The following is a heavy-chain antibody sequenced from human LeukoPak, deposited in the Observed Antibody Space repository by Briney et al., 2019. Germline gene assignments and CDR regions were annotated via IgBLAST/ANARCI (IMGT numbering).Heavy chain of an antibody. CDR1: GYTFTSHY. CDR3: ARERGSSWDSRPLDV. CDR2: INPSGGST. V-gene: IGHV1-46*01. Sequence: GASVKVSCKASGYTFTSHYMHWVRQAPGQGLEWMGIINPSGGSTSYAQKFQGRVTMTRDTSTSTVYMELSSLRSEDTAVYYCARERGSSWDSRPLDVWGKGTTVTVSS. J-gene: IGHJ6*04. D-gene: IGHD6-13*01.